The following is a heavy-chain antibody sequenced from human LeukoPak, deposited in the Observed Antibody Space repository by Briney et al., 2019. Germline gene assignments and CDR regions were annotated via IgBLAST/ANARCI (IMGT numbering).Heavy chain of an antibody. CDR3: ARGMHSSGWYAFDI. V-gene: IGHV3-21*01. D-gene: IGHD6-19*01. Sequence: PGGSLRLSCAASGFTFNNYGMHWVRQAPGKGLEWVSSISSSSSYIYYADSVKGRFTISRDNAKNSLYLQMNSLRAEDTAVYYCARGMHSSGWYAFDIWGQGTMVTVSS. CDR1: GFTFNNYG. J-gene: IGHJ3*02. CDR2: ISSSSSYI.